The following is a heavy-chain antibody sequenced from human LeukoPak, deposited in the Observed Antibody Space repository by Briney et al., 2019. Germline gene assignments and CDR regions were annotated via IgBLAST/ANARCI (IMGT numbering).Heavy chain of an antibody. V-gene: IGHV3-7*01. Sequence: GGSPRLSCAASGFTFNYYWLTWVRQAPGKGLEWVANIQQDGSEKYYVDSVKGRFIISRANAKNSLYLQMNSLRAEGMSVYYCARVRKRRTRGVMDPLDYWGQGTLVTVSS. J-gene: IGHJ4*02. CDR1: GFTFNYYW. D-gene: IGHD3-10*01. CDR2: IQQDGSEK. CDR3: ARVRKRRTRGVMDPLDY.